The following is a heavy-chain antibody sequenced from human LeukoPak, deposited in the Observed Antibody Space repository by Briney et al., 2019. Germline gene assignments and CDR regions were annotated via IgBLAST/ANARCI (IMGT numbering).Heavy chain of an antibody. D-gene: IGHD4-17*01. Sequence: PGGSLRLSCAASGFTFSSYGMHWVRQAPGKGLEWVANIKQDGSEKYYVDSVKGRFTISRDNAKNSLYLQMNSLRAEDTAVYYCARVGGTYYGDYLYWGQGTLVTVSS. V-gene: IGHV3-7*01. CDR2: IKQDGSEK. J-gene: IGHJ4*02. CDR1: GFTFSSYG. CDR3: ARVGGTYYGDYLY.